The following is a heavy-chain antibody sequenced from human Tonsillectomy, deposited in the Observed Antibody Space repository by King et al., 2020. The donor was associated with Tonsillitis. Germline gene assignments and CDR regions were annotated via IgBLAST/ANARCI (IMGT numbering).Heavy chain of an antibody. D-gene: IGHD2-15*01. CDR2: LIPISCTA. Sequence: QLVQSGAEVKKPGSSVKVSCKASGGTFSSYAISWVRQAPGQGLELMGGLIPISCTANYAQKFQGRVTVTADESTSTAYMELSSLRSEDTAVYYCARDQGGYCSGGSCPNWFDPWGQGTLVTVSS. CDR3: ARDQGGYCSGGSCPNWFDP. V-gene: IGHV1-69*01. CDR1: GGTFSSYA. J-gene: IGHJ5*02.